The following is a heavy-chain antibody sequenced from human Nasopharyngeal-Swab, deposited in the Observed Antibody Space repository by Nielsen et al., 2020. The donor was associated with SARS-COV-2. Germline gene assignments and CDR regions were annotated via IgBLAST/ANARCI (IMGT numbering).Heavy chain of an antibody. J-gene: IGHJ5*02. V-gene: IGHV1-69*13. CDR2: IIPIFGTA. Sequence: SVKVSCKASGGTFSSYAISWVRQAPGQGLEWMGGIIPIFGTANYAQKFQGRVTITADESTSTAYMELSSLRSEDTVVYYCAREGGYSGYDSLGPWGQGTLVTVSS. D-gene: IGHD5-12*01. CDR1: GGTFSSYA. CDR3: AREGGYSGYDSLGP.